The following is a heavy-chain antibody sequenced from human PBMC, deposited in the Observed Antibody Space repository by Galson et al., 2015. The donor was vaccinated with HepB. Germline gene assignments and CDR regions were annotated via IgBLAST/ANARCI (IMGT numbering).Heavy chain of an antibody. Sequence: SLRLSGAASGFKFNFYWMTWVRQAPGKGLEWVANIKRDSSEKYLADSVKGRFAISRENAKTSVYLQMNDLRAEDTAVYYCARARSNGANYHLVFDSWGQGALVTISS. J-gene: IGHJ4*02. D-gene: IGHD4/OR15-4a*01. V-gene: IGHV3-7*01. CDR2: IKRDSSEK. CDR3: ARARSNGANYHLVFDS. CDR1: GFKFNFYW.